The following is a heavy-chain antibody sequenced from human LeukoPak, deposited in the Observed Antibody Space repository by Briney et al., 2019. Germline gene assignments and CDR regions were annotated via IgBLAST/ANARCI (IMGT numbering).Heavy chain of an antibody. D-gene: IGHD3-10*01. V-gene: IGHV1-69*05. Sequence: SVKVSCKASGGTFSSYAISWVRQAPGQGLEWMGGIIPIFGTANYAQKFQGRVTMTRDTSISTAYMELSRLRSDDTAVYYCAKDAPPYYYGSGSYTLYFDYWGQGTLVTVSS. CDR1: GGTFSSYA. J-gene: IGHJ4*02. CDR3: AKDAPPYYYGSGSYTLYFDY. CDR2: IIPIFGTA.